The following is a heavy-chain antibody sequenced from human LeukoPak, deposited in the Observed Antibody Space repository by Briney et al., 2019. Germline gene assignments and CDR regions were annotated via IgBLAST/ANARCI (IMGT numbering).Heavy chain of an antibody. CDR3: ARAPLEDYPVTYFDY. CDR2: IYYSGST. J-gene: IGHJ4*02. Sequence: SETLSLTCTVSGGSISSGGYYWSWIRQHPWKGLEWIVYIYYSGSTYYNPSLKSRVTISVDTSKNQFSLKLSSVTAADTAVYYCARAPLEDYPVTYFDYWGQGTLVTVSS. D-gene: IGHD4-11*01. V-gene: IGHV4-31*03. CDR1: GGSISSGGYY.